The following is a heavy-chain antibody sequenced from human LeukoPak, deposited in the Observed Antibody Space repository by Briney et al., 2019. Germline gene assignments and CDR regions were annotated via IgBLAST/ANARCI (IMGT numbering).Heavy chain of an antibody. CDR2: ISHSGST. Sequence: SESLSLTCTVSGGSISSYYWSWIRQPPGEGLEWIGFISHSGSTNYNPSLKSRVTISVDTSKNQFSLKLSSVTAADTAVYYCARQGHDYSNWVLDYWGQGTLVTVSS. J-gene: IGHJ4*02. CDR1: GGSISSYY. V-gene: IGHV4-59*08. D-gene: IGHD4-11*01. CDR3: ARQGHDYSNWVLDY.